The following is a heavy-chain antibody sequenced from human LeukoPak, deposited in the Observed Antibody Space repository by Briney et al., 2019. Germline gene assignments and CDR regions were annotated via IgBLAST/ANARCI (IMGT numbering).Heavy chain of an antibody. D-gene: IGHD3-9*01. Sequence: SETLSLTCAVYGGSFSGYYWSWIRQPPGKGLEWIGEINHSGSTNYNPSLKSRVTISVDTSKNQFSLKLSSVTAADTAVYYCASGSYYDILNGSWGQGTLVTVSS. CDR3: ASGSYYDILNGS. CDR1: GGSFSGYY. CDR2: INHSGST. J-gene: IGHJ5*02. V-gene: IGHV4-34*01.